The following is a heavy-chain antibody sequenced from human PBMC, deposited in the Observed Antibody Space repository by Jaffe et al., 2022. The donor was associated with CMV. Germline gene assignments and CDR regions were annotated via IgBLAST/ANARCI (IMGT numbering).Heavy chain of an antibody. CDR1: GFSLTSSGMC. CDR3: ARIYRGGDLESLGNFPFDV. Sequence: QVTLRESGPALVKPTQTLTLTCSFSGFSLTSSGMCVSWIRQPPGKALEWLARIDWDGDKFYSPTLKTRLSISKDTSNNQVVLTFSNMHPADTATYFCARIYRGGDLESLGNFPFDVWGQGTVVTVSS. D-gene: IGHD2-21*01. J-gene: IGHJ3*01. CDR2: IDWDGDK. V-gene: IGHV2-70*17.